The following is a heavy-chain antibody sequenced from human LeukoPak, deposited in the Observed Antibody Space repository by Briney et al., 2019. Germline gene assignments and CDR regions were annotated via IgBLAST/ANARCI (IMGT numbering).Heavy chain of an antibody. V-gene: IGHV3-23*01. CDR3: AKDQAVAGKGWYFAY. Sequence: GGSLRLSCAASGFTFSSYAMSWVRQAPGKGLEWVSAISGSGGSTYYADSVKGRFTISRDNSKSTLYLQMHSLRAEDTAVSYCAKDQAVAGKGWYFAYWGQGTLVTVSS. CDR1: GFTFSSYA. CDR2: ISGSGGST. J-gene: IGHJ4*02. D-gene: IGHD6-19*01.